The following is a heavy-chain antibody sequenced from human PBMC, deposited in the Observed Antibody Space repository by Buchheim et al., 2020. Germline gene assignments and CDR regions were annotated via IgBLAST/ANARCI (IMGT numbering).Heavy chain of an antibody. CDR3: AKALLWFGELSVYGMDV. CDR2: ISYDGSNK. CDR1: GFTFSSYG. D-gene: IGHD3-10*01. Sequence: QVQLVESGGGVVQPGRSLRLSCAASGFTFSSYGMHWVRQAPGKGLEWVAVISYDGSNKYYADSVKGRFTISRDNSKHTLYPQMNSLRAEDTAVYYCAKALLWFGELSVYGMDVWGQGTT. J-gene: IGHJ6*02. V-gene: IGHV3-30*18.